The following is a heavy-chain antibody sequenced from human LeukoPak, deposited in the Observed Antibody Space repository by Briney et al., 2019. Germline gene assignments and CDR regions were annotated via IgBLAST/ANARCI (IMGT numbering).Heavy chain of an antibody. J-gene: IGHJ4*02. Sequence: WASVKVSCKASGYTFTSYGISWVRPAPGQGLEWMGWISAYNGNTNYAQKLQGRVTMTTDTSTSTAYMELRSLRSDDTAVYYCARDWVAAAGTVSDYWGQGTLVTVSS. CDR1: GYTFTSYG. D-gene: IGHD6-13*01. CDR3: ARDWVAAAGTVSDY. CDR2: ISAYNGNT. V-gene: IGHV1-18*01.